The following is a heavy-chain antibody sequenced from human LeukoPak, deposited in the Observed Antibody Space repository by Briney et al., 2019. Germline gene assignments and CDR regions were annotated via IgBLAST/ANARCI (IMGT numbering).Heavy chain of an antibody. CDR3: ARDLRGIGNH. D-gene: IGHD4-17*01. CDR1: GFTFSSYS. CDR2: ISSSSSYI. Sequence: GGSPRLSCAASGFTFSSYSMNWVRQAPGKGLEWVSSISSSSSYIYYADSVKGRFTISRDNAKNSLYLQLNSLRAEDTAVYYCARDLRGIGNHWGQGTLVTVSS. J-gene: IGHJ5*02. V-gene: IGHV3-21*01.